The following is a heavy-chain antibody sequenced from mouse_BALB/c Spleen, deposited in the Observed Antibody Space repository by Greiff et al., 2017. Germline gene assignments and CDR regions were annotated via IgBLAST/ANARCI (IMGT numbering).Heavy chain of an antibody. CDR1: GYSITSGYY. D-gene: IGHD4-1*01. CDR2: ISYDGSN. J-gene: IGHJ1*01. Sequence: LQRSGPGLVKPSQSLSLTCSVTGYSITSGYYWNWIRQFPGNKREWMGYISYDGSNNYNPSLKNRISIPRDTSKNQFFLKLNSVTTEATATYYCARAGTGWYFDVWGAGTTVTVSS. CDR3: ARAGTGWYFDV. V-gene: IGHV3-6*02.